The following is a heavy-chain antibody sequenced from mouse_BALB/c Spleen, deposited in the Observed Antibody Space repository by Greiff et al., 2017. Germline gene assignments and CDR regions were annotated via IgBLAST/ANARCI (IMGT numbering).Heavy chain of an antibody. CDR2: ISSGGST. CDR1: GFTFSSYA. V-gene: IGHV5-6-5*01. Sequence: EVKLMESGGGLVKPGGSLKLSCAASGFTFSSYAMSWVRQTPEKRLEWVASISSGGSTYYPDSVKGRFTISRDNARNILYLQMSSLRSEDTAMYYCARVGIGNYGYWGQGTTLTVSS. J-gene: IGHJ2*01. CDR3: ARVGIGNYGY. D-gene: IGHD2-1*01.